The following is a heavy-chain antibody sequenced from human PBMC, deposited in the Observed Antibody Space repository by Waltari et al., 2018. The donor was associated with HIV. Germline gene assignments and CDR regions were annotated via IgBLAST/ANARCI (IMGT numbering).Heavy chain of an antibody. CDR3: ARDRGSGNGWNYYGMDV. V-gene: IGHV3-9*01. CDR1: GFTFDKYS. CDR2: ISWNSGSI. D-gene: IGHD3-10*01. Sequence: EEQLVESGGGLVQPGRSLRLSCAASGFTFDKYSFHCVRQVPGKGLEWVSGISWNSGSILYAASVKGRFTISRDNAENSLYLQMNSLEAEDSALYYCARDRGSGNGWNYYGMDVWGQGATVTVSS. J-gene: IGHJ6*02.